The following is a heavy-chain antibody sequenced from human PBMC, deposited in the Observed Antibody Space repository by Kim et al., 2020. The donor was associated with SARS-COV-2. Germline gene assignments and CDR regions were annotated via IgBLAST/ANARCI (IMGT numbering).Heavy chain of an antibody. V-gene: IGHV4-59*01. J-gene: IGHJ2*01. Sequence: KSRVTISVDTSKDQFSLKLSSVTAADTAVYYCARVFGGVIVIPDWYFVLWGRGTLVTVSS. CDR3: ARVFGGVIVIPDWYFVL. D-gene: IGHD3-16*02.